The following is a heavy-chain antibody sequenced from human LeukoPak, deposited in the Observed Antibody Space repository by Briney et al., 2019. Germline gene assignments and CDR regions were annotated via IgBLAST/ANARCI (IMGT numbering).Heavy chain of an antibody. D-gene: IGHD3-10*01. CDR1: GYTFTSYD. Sequence: ASVKVSCKASGYTFTSYDINWVRQATGQGLEWMGWMNPNSGNTGYAQKFQGRVTITRNTSISTAYMQLSSLRSDDTAVYYCARGPLRGVILGYSMDVWGKGTTVTVSS. V-gene: IGHV1-8*03. J-gene: IGHJ6*03. CDR2: MNPNSGNT. CDR3: ARGPLRGVILGYSMDV.